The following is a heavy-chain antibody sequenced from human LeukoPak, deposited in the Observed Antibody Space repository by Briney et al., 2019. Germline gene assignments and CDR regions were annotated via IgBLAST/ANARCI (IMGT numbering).Heavy chain of an antibody. CDR2: IYYSGST. CDR3: ARADRSRDGYNPIDY. CDR1: GGSISSYY. J-gene: IGHJ4*02. Sequence: SETLSLTCTVSGGSISSYYWSWIRQPPGKGLEWIGYIYYSGSTNYNPSLKSRVTISVDTSKNQFSLKLSSVTAADTAVYYCARADRSRDGYNPIDYWGQGTLVTVSS. D-gene: IGHD5-24*01. V-gene: IGHV4-59*01.